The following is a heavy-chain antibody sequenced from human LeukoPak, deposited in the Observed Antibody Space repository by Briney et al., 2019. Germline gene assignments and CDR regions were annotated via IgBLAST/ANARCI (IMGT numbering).Heavy chain of an antibody. D-gene: IGHD1-26*01. CDR1: GYTFTSYG. CDR2: ISAYNGNT. CDR3: ARGRHSGRYLAKYGQFVDY. J-gene: IGHJ4*02. V-gene: IGHV1-18*01. Sequence: ASVKVSCKASGYTFTSYGISWVRQAPGQGLKWMQWISAYNGNTNYAHKLQGRVTMTTDTSTSTAYMELRSLRSDDTAVYYCARGRHSGRYLAKYGQFVDYWGQGTLVTVSS.